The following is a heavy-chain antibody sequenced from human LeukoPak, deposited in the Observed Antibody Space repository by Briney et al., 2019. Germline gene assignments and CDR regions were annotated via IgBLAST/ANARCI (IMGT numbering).Heavy chain of an antibody. CDR1: GLTFSTYW. CDR2: IKQDGSEK. CDR3: ARNQRRLDY. D-gene: IGHD1-14*01. J-gene: IGHJ4*02. Sequence: SGGSLRFSCAASGLTFSTYWMSGVRQAPGKGLELVANIKQDGSEKYYVDSVKGRFTISRDNAKNSLYLQVNGLRAEDTAVYYCARNQRRLDYWGQGTLVTVSS. V-gene: IGHV3-7*01.